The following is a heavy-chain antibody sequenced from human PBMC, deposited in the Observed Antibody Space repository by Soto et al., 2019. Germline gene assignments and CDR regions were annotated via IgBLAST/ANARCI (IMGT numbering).Heavy chain of an antibody. J-gene: IGHJ6*02. Sequence: ERSLRVSCAASGFTFISYAMHWFRQAPGKGLEWMAVISYDGSNKYYADSVKGRFTISRDNSNNTLYLQMNSLRNEDTAVYYCARDFKYSRRKLDVWGQGTTFTVSS. CDR3: ARDFKYSRRKLDV. D-gene: IGHD2-21*01. V-gene: IGHV3-30-3*01. CDR2: ISYDGSNK. CDR1: GFTFISYA.